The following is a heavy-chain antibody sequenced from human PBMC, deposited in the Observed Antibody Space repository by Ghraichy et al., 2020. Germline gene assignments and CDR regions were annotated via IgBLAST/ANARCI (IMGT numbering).Heavy chain of an antibody. CDR1: GFTFSSYS. CDR3: ARGRGAHMITFGGVTWFDP. D-gene: IGHD3-16*01. J-gene: IGHJ5*02. V-gene: IGHV3-21*01. CDR2: ISSSSSYI. Sequence: GGSLRLSCAASGFTFSSYSMNWVRQAPGKGLEWVSSISSSSSYIYYAYSVKGLFTISRDNAKNSLYLQMNSLRADYTAVYYCARGRGAHMITFGGVTWFDPWGQGTLVTVSS.